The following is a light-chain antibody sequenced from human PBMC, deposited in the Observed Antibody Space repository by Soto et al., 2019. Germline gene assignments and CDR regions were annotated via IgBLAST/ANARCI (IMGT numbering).Light chain of an antibody. Sequence: EIVLTQSPATLSLSPGERATLSCRASQSVSLYLSWSQHKPGQAPRLLIYDASNRATGIPARFSGGGSGTDFSVTIAVVEPEDFTIYYCQQRSAWPYTFGQGTKLEIK. V-gene: IGKV3-11*01. CDR3: QQRSAWPYT. J-gene: IGKJ2*01. CDR2: DAS. CDR1: QSVSLY.